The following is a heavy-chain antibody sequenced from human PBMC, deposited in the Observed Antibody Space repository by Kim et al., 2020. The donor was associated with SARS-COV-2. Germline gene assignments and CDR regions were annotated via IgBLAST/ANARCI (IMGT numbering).Heavy chain of an antibody. CDR3: ARRLRYFDWLSPSYYYYYKDV. Sequence: ASVKVSCKASGYTFTSYDINWVRQATGQGLEWMGWMNPNSGNTGYAQKFQGRVTMTRNTSISTAYMELSSLRSEDTAVYYCARRLRYFDWLSPSYYYYYKDVGGNGTTVTVS. CDR1: GYTFTSYD. J-gene: IGHJ6*03. D-gene: IGHD3-9*01. CDR2: MNPNSGNT. V-gene: IGHV1-8*01.